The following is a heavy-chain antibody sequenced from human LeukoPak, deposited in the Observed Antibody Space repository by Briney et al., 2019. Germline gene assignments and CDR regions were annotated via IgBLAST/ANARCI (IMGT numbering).Heavy chain of an antibody. CDR1: GFTFSSFG. CDR2: IWYNGSNK. Sequence: GGSLRLSCAASGFTFSSFGMHWVRQAPGKGLEWVADIWYNGSNKYYAESVKGRFTISRDNSKNTLYLQMNSLRAEDTAVYYCSRGGYGDYNNWFDPWGQGALVIVSS. J-gene: IGHJ5*02. V-gene: IGHV3-33*01. CDR3: SRGGYGDYNNWFDP. D-gene: IGHD4-17*01.